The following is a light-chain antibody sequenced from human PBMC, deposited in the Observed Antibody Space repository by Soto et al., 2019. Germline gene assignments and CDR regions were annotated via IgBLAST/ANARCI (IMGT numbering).Light chain of an antibody. V-gene: IGKV3-11*01. Sequence: PRYGDTLVGMSSQSAYSRYLSWYQKKPGRARRLLIYDASNRATGIPARFSGSGSGTDFTLTISSLEPEDFAVYYWQQRYNSYTFGHGTKVDNK. J-gene: IGKJ1*01. CDR3: QQRYNSYT. CDR1: QSAYSRY. CDR2: DAS.